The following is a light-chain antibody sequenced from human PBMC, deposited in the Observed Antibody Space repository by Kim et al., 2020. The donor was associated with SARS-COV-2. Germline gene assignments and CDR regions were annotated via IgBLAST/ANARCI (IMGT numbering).Light chain of an antibody. CDR1: QSISSS. Sequence: IQMTQSPSSLSANVGDRVTISCRASQSISSSLNWYQQKAGKAPKLLIYDASSLQSGVPSRFSGSGSGTDFTLTISSLQPEDFASYYCQQSYITSLTFGGGTKLEIK. CDR3: QQSYITSLT. CDR2: DAS. J-gene: IGKJ4*01. V-gene: IGKV1-39*01.